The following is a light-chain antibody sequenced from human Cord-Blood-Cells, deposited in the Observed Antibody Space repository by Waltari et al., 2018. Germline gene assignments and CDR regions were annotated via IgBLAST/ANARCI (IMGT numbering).Light chain of an antibody. V-gene: IGLV2-23*03. CDR2: EGS. J-gene: IGLJ1*01. CDR3: CSYAGSSTFDV. CDR1: SSDVGSYNL. Sequence: QSALTQPASVSGSPGQSITIYFTVTSSDVGSYNLVSCYQQHPGKAPKLMIYEGSKRPSGVSNRFSGSKSGNTASLTISGLQAEDESDYYCCSYAGSSTFDVFGTGTKVTVL.